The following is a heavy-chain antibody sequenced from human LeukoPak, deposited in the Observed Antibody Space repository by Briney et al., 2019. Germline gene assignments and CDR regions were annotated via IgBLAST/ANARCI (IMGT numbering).Heavy chain of an antibody. CDR2: FDPEDGEA. D-gene: IGHD3-16*02. J-gene: IGHJ4*02. Sequence: ASVKVSCKVSGYTLTELSMHWVRQAPGKGLEWMGGFDPEDGEAVYAQRFQGRVTMTEDTSTDTAYMELSSLRSEDTAVYYCATGSLRLGEFSLGYWGQGTLVTVSS. CDR3: ATGSLRLGEFSLGY. V-gene: IGHV1-24*01. CDR1: GYTLTELS.